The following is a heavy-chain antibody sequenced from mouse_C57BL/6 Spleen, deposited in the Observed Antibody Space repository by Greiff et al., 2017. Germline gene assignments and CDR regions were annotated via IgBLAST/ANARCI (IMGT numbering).Heavy chain of an antibody. V-gene: IGHV3-6*01. CDR3: ARGGDYYGSSLHFDY. CDR2: ISYDGSN. J-gene: IGHJ2*01. D-gene: IGHD1-1*01. Sequence: EVQLQESGPGLVKPSQSLSLTCSVTGYSITSGYYWNWIRQFPGNKLEWMGYISYDGSNNYNPSLKNRISITRDTSKNQFFLKLNSVTTEDTATYYCARGGDYYGSSLHFDYWGQGTTLTVSS. CDR1: GYSITSGYY.